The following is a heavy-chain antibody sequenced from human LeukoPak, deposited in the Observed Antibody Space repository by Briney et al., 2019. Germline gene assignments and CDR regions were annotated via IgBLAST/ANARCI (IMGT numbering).Heavy chain of an antibody. CDR3: AGSWSPYDAFDI. J-gene: IGHJ3*02. D-gene: IGHD6-13*01. V-gene: IGHV3-7*01. Sequence: GGSLSFSGAGSGLSFRSYGMHWVRKAPGKGLRWVANIKQDGSEKYYVDSVKGRFTISRDNAKNSLYLQMNSQRAEDTAVYYCAGSWSPYDAFDIWGQGTMVSVSS. CDR2: IKQDGSEK. CDR1: GLSFRSYG.